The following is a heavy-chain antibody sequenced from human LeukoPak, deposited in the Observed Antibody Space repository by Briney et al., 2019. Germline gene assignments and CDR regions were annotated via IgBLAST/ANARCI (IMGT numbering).Heavy chain of an antibody. CDR2: VYMGGRN. CDR1: GRSINIYY. Sequence: SDTLSLICTLSGRSINIYYWSWIRQSAGKGLEWIGRVYMGGRNNYNPSLKSRVTLSVDTSKNQFSLKLTSVTAADTAVYYCARESIVVLPTADRSYYFDYWGEGTLVTVSS. CDR3: ARESIVVLPTADRSYYFDY. J-gene: IGHJ4*02. V-gene: IGHV4-4*07. D-gene: IGHD2-2*01.